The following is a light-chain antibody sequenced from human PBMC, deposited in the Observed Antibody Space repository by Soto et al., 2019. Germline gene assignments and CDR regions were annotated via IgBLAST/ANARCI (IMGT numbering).Light chain of an antibody. CDR2: EVN. CDR3: SSYAGINNVGV. J-gene: IGLJ1*01. V-gene: IGLV2-8*01. CDR1: SSDVVGYKY. Sequence: QSALTQPPSASGSPGQSVTISCTGTSSDVVGYKYVSWYQQHPGKAPKLMIFEVNKRPSGVPDRFSGSKSGNTASLTVSGLQAEDEADYYCSSYAGINNVGVFGTGTKLTVL.